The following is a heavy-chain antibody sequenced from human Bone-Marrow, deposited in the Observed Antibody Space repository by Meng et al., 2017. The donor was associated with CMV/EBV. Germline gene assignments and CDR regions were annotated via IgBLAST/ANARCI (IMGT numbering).Heavy chain of an antibody. CDR3: AKDITYDSSGYYYYYGMDA. CDR1: GFTFSSFE. CDR2: ISGTGNTI. V-gene: IGHV3-48*03. Sequence: GESLKISCAASGFTFSSFEMNWVRQAPGKGLEWVSHISGTGNTIYYADSVKGRFTISRDNAKNSLYLQMNSLRAEDTAVYYCAKDITYDSSGYYYYYGMDAWGQGTTVTVSS. D-gene: IGHD3-22*01. J-gene: IGHJ6*02.